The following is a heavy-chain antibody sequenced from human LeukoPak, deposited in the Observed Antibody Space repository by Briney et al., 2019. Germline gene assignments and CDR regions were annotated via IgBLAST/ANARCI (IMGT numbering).Heavy chain of an antibody. Sequence: GASVKVSCKASGYTFSNYDINWARQAPGQGLEWMGWMNPNSGRRVYAQKFQGRVTMTRNSSINTAYMELTSLRSDDTAVYYCARGLRSDYWGQGPLVTVSS. V-gene: IGHV1-8*01. CDR2: MNPNSGRR. J-gene: IGHJ4*02. D-gene: IGHD3-16*02. CDR3: ARGLRSDY. CDR1: GYTFSNYD.